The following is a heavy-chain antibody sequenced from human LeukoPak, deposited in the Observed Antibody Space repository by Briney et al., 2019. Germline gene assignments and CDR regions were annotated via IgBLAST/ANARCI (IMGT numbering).Heavy chain of an antibody. J-gene: IGHJ4*02. CDR1: GRSISNFY. D-gene: IGHD4-23*01. Sequence: PSETLSLTCTVSGRSISNFYWSWIRQPPGKGLEWIGYIFYSGSTNYNPSLKSRVTISVDTSKNQFSLKLTSLTAADTALYYCARSHSAYGGFFDYWGQGTLVSVSS. V-gene: IGHV4-59*08. CDR2: IFYSGST. CDR3: ARSHSAYGGFFDY.